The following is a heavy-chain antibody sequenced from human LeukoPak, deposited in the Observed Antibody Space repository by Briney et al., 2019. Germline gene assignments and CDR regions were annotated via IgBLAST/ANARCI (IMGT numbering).Heavy chain of an antibody. J-gene: IGHJ5*02. CDR2: INPSGGST. CDR1: GYTFTSYY. V-gene: IGHV1-46*01. Sequence: ASVKVSCQASGYTFTSYYMHWVRQAPGQGFEWMGIINPSGGSTSYAQKFQGRVTMTRDTSTSTVYMELSSLRSEDTAVYYCAKNSGYDFSWFDPWGQGTLVTVSS. CDR3: AKNSGYDFSWFDP. D-gene: IGHD5-12*01.